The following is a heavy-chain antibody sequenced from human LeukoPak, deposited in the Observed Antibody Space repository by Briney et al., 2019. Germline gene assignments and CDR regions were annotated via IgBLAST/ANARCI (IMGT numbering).Heavy chain of an antibody. CDR3: ARGWGFGSGTYYRAFDC. Sequence: PSQTLSLTCTVSGGSISSGGYYWSWIRQHPGKGLEWTGYIYYSGSIHYNPSLTSRVTISIGASKNQFSLKLSPVTAADTAVYYCARGWGFGSGTYYRAFDCWGQGTLVTVSS. J-gene: IGHJ4*02. D-gene: IGHD3-10*01. V-gene: IGHV4-31*03. CDR1: GGSISSGGYY. CDR2: IYYSGSI.